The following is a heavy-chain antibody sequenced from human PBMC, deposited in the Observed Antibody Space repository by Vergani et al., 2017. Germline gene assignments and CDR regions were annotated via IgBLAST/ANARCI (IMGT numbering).Heavy chain of an antibody. Sequence: EVQLVESGGGLVQPGGSLRLSCAASGFTFSSYWMSWVRQAPGKGLEWVANIKQDGSEKYYVDSVKGRFTISRDNAKNSLYLQMNSLRAEDTAVYYCARGSIVAGTWARFDYWGQGTLVTVSS. V-gene: IGHV3-7*01. CDR1: GFTFSSYW. J-gene: IGHJ4*02. CDR2: IKQDGSEK. D-gene: IGHD6-19*01. CDR3: ARGSIVAGTWARFDY.